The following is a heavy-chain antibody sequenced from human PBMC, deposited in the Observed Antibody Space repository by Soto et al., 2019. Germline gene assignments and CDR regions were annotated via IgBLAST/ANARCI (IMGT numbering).Heavy chain of an antibody. D-gene: IGHD4-4*01. V-gene: IGHV3-33*01. CDR2: IWYDGSNK. CDR3: ARELPYDYSNYDHYYGMDV. J-gene: IGHJ6*02. CDR1: GFTFSSYG. Sequence: GGSLRLSCAASGFTFSSYGMHWVRQAPGKGLEWVAVIWYDGSNKYYADSVKGRFTISRDNSKNTLYLQMNSLRAEDTAVYYCARELPYDYSNYDHYYGMDVWGQGTTVTVSS.